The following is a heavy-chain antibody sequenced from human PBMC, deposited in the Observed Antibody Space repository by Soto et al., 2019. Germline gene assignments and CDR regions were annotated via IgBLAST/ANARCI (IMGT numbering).Heavy chain of an antibody. CDR1: GFTFSSNG. CDR3: TGEVASGY. V-gene: IGHV3-30*03. D-gene: IGHD2-8*02. CDR2: TSYDGSTK. J-gene: IGHJ4*02. Sequence: QVQLVESGGGVVQPGRSLRLSCAASGFTFSSNGTHWVRQAPGKGLERVAVTSYDGSTKYYADSVKGRLTISRDNSKNTLYLEMNSLRADDTAVYYCTGEVASGYWGQGTLVTVSS.